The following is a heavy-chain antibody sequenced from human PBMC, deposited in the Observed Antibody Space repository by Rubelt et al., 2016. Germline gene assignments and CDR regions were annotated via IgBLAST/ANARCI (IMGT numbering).Heavy chain of an antibody. J-gene: IGHJ4*02. D-gene: IGHD6-19*01. CDR2: IKQDGTEK. CDR3: AGGSGWLIEV. CDR1: GFTFSSYW. V-gene: IGHV3-7*03. Sequence: EVQLVESGGGLVQPGGSLRLSCAASGFTFSSYWMSWVRQAPGKGLEWVANIKQDGTEKYYVDSVKGRFTISRDNAKNSLYLQMSRLRVEDTAFYYCAGGSGWLIEVWGQGPLVTVSS.